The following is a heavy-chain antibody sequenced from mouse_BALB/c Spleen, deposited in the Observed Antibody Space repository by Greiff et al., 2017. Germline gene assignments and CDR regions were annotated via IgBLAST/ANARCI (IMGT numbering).Heavy chain of an antibody. CDR1: GFTFSSYG. V-gene: IGHV5-6*02. D-gene: IGHD2-4*01. J-gene: IGHJ3*01. CDR3: ARAYDYDGFAY. CDR2: ISSGGSYT. Sequence: EVKLVESGGDLVKPGGSLKLSCAASGFTFSSYGMSWVRQTPDKRLEWVATISSGGSYTYYPDSVKGRFTISRDNAKNTLYLQMSSLKSEDTAMYYCARAYDYDGFAYWGRGTLVTVSA.